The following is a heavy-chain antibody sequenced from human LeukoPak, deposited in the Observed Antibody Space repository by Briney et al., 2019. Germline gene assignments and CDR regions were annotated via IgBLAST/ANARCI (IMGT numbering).Heavy chain of an antibody. CDR3: ARGLVLATDDAFDI. V-gene: IGHV4-59*01. CDR1: GASIRSYF. D-gene: IGHD5-12*01. CDR2: VYDNDIS. Sequence: PSETLSLTCSVSGASIRSYFWSWIRQSPGKGLEWIGYVYDNDISNFNPSPESRVTILVDRSKSQFSLKLRSVTAADTAVYYCARGLVLATDDAFDIWGPGTMVTVSS. J-gene: IGHJ3*02.